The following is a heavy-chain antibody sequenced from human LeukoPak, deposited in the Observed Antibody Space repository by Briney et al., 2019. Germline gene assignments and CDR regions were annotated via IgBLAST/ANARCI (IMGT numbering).Heavy chain of an antibody. J-gene: IGHJ1*01. Sequence: GGTLRLSCAASGFTFRDAWMTWVRQAPGKGLEWVGRIRSKTDGGTTDYAVSVQGRFTISRDDSKNTLYLQMSSLKTEDTAVYYCAKHIYGVVSIQQWGQGTLVTVSS. D-gene: IGHD3-3*01. CDR3: AKHIYGVVSIQQ. CDR1: GFTFRDAW. CDR2: IRSKTDGGTT. V-gene: IGHV3-15*01.